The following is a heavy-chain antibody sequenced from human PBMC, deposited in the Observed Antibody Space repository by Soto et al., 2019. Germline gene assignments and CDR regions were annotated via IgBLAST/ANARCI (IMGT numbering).Heavy chain of an antibody. CDR3: AWKGTANPFY. CDR2: IRPRGDTT. J-gene: IGHJ4*02. D-gene: IGHD2-21*02. V-gene: IGHV3-23*01. Sequence: WGSLRLPCATSGFTFTAYDLTWVRQAPGKGWDWVSGIRPRGDTTYYADSAKGRFTISRHNSKTVLYLQMNSLRAEDTAVDYCAWKGTANPFYWGQGTLVTVSS. CDR1: GFTFTAYD.